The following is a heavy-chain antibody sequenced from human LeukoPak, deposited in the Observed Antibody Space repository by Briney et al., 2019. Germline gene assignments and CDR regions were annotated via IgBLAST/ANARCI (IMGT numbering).Heavy chain of an antibody. CDR2: IKSKTDGGTT. Sequence: GGSLRLSCAASGFTFSNAWMGWVRQAPGKGLEWVGRIKSKTDGGTTDYAAPVKGRFTISRDDSKNTLYLQMNSLKTEDTAVYYCTTDFGPYYYDSSGYNDAFDIWGQGTMVTVSS. D-gene: IGHD3-22*01. CDR3: TTDFGPYYYDSSGYNDAFDI. CDR1: GFTFSNAW. V-gene: IGHV3-15*01. J-gene: IGHJ3*02.